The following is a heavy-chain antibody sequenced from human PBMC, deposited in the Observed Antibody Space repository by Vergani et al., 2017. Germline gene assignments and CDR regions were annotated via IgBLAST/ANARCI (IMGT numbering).Heavy chain of an antibody. J-gene: IGHJ6*02. CDR2: IDPSDSYT. D-gene: IGHD6-19*01. V-gene: IGHV5-10-1*01. CDR3: ARQVAVAGKWWGPYYYDGMDV. Sequence: EVQLVQSGAEVKKPGESMRISCKGSGYSFTSYWISWVRQMPGKGLEWMGRIDPSDSYTYYSPSFQGHVTISADKSISTAYLQWSSLKASDTAMYYCARQVAVAGKWWGPYYYDGMDVWGQGTTVTVSS. CDR1: GYSFTSYW.